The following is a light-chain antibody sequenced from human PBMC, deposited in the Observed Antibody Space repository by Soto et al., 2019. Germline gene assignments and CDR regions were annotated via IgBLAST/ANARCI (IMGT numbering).Light chain of an antibody. CDR2: NVS. Sequence: QSALTQPASVSGSPGQSIPISCTWTNRDIGGYNYVSWYQQHPGRAPQVIIYNVSHRPSGVSNRFSGSKSGNTACQTNSGLQAEDEAHYYCNSFTSTTAPRVFGGGTKLTVL. V-gene: IGLV2-14*03. CDR3: NSFTSTTAPRV. CDR1: NRDIGGYNY. J-gene: IGLJ2*01.